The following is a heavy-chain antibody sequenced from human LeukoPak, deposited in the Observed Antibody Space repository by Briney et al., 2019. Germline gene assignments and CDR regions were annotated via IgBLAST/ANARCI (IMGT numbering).Heavy chain of an antibody. CDR2: ISYDGSSK. CDR1: GFTFSSYA. D-gene: IGHD3-3*01. V-gene: IGHV3-30-3*01. CDR3: ARAYYDFWSGYPI. Sequence: HPGGSLRLSCAASGFTFSSYAMHWVRQAPGKGLEWVAVISYDGSSKYYADSVKGRFTISRDNSKNTLYLQMNSLRAEDTAVYYCARAYYDFWSGYPIWGQGTMVTVSS. J-gene: IGHJ3*02.